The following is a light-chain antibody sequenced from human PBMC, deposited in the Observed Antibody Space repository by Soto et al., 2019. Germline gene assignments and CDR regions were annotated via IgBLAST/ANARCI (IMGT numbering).Light chain of an antibody. CDR3: QQSYSTPRT. J-gene: IGKJ1*01. CDR2: AAS. CDR1: QTISNY. Sequence: DNDMTQSQSSLSEYVVDTVTITCRASQTISNYLNWYQQKPGKAPKLLIYAASSLQSGVPSRFSGSGSGTDFTLSISSLQPEDFATYYCQQSYSTPRTFGQGAKVDI. V-gene: IGKV1-39*01.